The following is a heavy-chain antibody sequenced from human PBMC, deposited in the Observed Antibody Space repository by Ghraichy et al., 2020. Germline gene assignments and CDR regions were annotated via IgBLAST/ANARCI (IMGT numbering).Heavy chain of an antibody. CDR3: ARDLRHRVQDTWFDP. D-gene: IGHD1-14*01. Sequence: SETLSLTCTVSGGSITGYYWNWIRQSSGKGLEWVARMYFTGTTNYNPSLKDRVTMSVDASKSQFSLRMTSVTAADSGVYYCARDLRHRVQDTWFDPWGQGTLVIVS. V-gene: IGHV4-4*07. CDR1: GGSITGYY. CDR2: MYFTGTT. J-gene: IGHJ5*02.